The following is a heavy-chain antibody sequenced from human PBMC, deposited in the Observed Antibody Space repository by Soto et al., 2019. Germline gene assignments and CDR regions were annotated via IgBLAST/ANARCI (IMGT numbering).Heavy chain of an antibody. J-gene: IGHJ4*02. D-gene: IGHD3-22*01. V-gene: IGHV4-34*01. CDR2: INHSGST. Sequence: QVQLQQWGAGLLKPSETLSLTCAVYGGSFSGYYWSWIRQPPGKGLEWIGEINHSGSTNYNPSLKSRLTVAVDTSKNQFSLKLGSVTAADTAVYYCARARLAYVSSGGTDYWGQGTLVTVSS. CDR3: ARARLAYVSSGGTDY. CDR1: GGSFSGYY.